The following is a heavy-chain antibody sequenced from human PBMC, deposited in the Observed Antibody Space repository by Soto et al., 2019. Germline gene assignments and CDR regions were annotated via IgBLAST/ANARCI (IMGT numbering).Heavy chain of an antibody. V-gene: IGHV1-18*01. CDR2: ISAYNGNT. J-gene: IGHJ4*02. CDR3: ARDKGRQRLRYFDWLFG. CDR1: GYTFTSYG. Sequence: GASVKVSCKASGYTFTSYGISWVRQAPGQGLEWMGWISAYNGNTNYAQKFQGRVTITADESTSTAYMELSSLRSEDTAVYYCARDKGRQRLRYFDWLFGWGQGTLVTVSS. D-gene: IGHD3-9*01.